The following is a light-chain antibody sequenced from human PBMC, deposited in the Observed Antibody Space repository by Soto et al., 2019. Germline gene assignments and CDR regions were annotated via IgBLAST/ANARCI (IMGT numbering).Light chain of an antibody. Sequence: DIQMTQSPSSLSASVGDRVTITCRASQGISNYLAWYQQKPGKVPELLIYAASTLQSGVPSRFSGNESGADFTLTLSSRQPEYVATYYCQKYHSVPRPFGQGTKVEIK. J-gene: IGKJ1*01. CDR2: AAS. V-gene: IGKV1-27*01. CDR3: QKYHSVPRP. CDR1: QGISNY.